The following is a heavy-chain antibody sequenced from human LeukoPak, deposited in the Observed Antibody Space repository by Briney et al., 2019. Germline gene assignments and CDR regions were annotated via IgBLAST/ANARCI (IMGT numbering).Heavy chain of an antibody. V-gene: IGHV1-18*01. CDR2: ISAYKGNT. CDR1: GYTFTSYG. CDR3: ERDRKLPTGNYYGMDV. J-gene: IGHJ6*02. Sequence: ASVKVSCKPSGYTFTSYGISWVRQAPGQGLEWMGWISAYKGNTNYAQKLQGRVTMTTDTSTSTAYMELRSLRSDDTAVYYWERDRKLPTGNYYGMDVWGQGTTVTVSS. D-gene: IGHD1-14*01.